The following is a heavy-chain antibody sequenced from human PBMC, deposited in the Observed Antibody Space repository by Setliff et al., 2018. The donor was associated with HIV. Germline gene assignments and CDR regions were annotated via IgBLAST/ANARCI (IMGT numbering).Heavy chain of an antibody. CDR2: INEDGSES. J-gene: IGHJ4*02. CDR1: GFPFRSYW. D-gene: IGHD3-22*01. V-gene: IGHV3-7*03. CDR3: ARAYNVYDYRFDSSGYDY. Sequence: PGGSLRLSCAASGFPFRSYWMAWVRQAPGKGLEWVANINEDGSESYYVDSVKGRFIASTDNARNSLFLEMNSLRAEDTAVYYCARAYNVYDYRFDSSGYDYWGQGTLVTVSS.